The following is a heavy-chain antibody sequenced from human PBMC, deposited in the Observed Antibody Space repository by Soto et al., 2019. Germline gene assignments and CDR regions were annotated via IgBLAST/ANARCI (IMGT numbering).Heavy chain of an antibody. V-gene: IGHV3-30-3*01. J-gene: IGHJ4*02. CDR3: AREKAAAGKATIDY. CDR1: GFTFSSYA. CDR2: ISYDGSNK. D-gene: IGHD6-13*01. Sequence: RGSLRLSCAASGFTFSSYAMHWVRQAPGKGLEWVAVISYDGSNKYYADSVKGRFTISRDNSKNTLYLQMNSLRAEDTAVYYCAREKAAAGKATIDYWGQGTLVTPPQ.